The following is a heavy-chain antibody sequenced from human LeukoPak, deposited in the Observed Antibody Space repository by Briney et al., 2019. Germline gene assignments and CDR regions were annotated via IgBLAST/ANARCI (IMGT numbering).Heavy chain of an antibody. V-gene: IGHV4-34*01. CDR2: INHSGST. J-gene: IGHJ3*02. Sequence: PSETLSLTCAVYGGSFSGYYWSWIRQPPGKGLEWIGEINHSGSTNYNPSLKSRVTISVDTSKNQFSLKLSSVTAADTAVYYCARARRGYVFDIWGQGTMVTVSS. CDR1: GGSFSGYY. CDR3: ARARRGYVFDI. D-gene: IGHD3-10*01.